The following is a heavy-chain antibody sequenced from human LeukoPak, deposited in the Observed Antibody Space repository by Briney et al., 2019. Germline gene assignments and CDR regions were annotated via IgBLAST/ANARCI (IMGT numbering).Heavy chain of an antibody. J-gene: IGHJ4*02. Sequence: PGGSLRLSCAASGFTFFTYGMDWVRRAPGKGLERVAVISYDGSNKYYADSVKGRFTISRDNAKNTLYLQMNSLRAEDTAVYYCARGPTPPYYYASSGYYFGYWGQGTLVTVSS. CDR2: ISYDGSNK. D-gene: IGHD3-22*01. CDR3: ARGPTPPYYYASSGYYFGY. CDR1: GFTFFTYG. V-gene: IGHV3-30*03.